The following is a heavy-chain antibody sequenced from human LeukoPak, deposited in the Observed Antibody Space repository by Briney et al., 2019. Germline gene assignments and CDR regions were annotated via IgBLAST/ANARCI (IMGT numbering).Heavy chain of an antibody. V-gene: IGHV4-59*01. CDR1: GASISSNY. CDR3: ARDRDNWNYGGFDF. J-gene: IGHJ4*02. Sequence: SETLSLTCTVSGASISSNYWSWIRQPPGKELEWIGHIYYSGSTNYNPSLNSRVTISVDTSKNQFSLKLTSVSAADAAVYYCARDRDNWNYGGFDFWGQGTLVTVSS. D-gene: IGHD1-7*01. CDR2: IYYSGST.